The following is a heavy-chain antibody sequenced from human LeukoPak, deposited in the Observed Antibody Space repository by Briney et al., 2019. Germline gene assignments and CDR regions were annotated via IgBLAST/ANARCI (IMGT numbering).Heavy chain of an antibody. CDR1: GGSISSYY. J-gene: IGHJ5*02. D-gene: IGHD1-26*01. V-gene: IGHV4-59*01. Sequence: SETLSLTCTVSGGSISSYYWSWIRQPPGTGLEWIGYIYYSGSTNYNPSLKSRATMSVHTSKPQFSLTLSSVTAADTAVQYCATGKNWFDPWGQGTLVTVSS. CDR3: ATGKNWFDP. CDR2: IYYSGST.